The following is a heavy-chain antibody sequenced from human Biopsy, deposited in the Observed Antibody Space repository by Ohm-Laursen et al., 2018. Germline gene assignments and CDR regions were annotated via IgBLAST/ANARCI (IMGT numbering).Heavy chain of an antibody. CDR3: AKDQGYYYDRSVYYYFDY. Sequence: SLRLSCAASGFTFQDHAMHWVRQAPGKGLEWVSAITSSGDTTYYSDSVKGRFTISRDSSKNTLHLQMNSLKAEDTAVYYCAKDQGYYYDRSVYYYFDYWGQGTLVTVSS. CDR1: GFTFQDHA. CDR2: ITSSGDTT. J-gene: IGHJ4*02. D-gene: IGHD3-22*01. V-gene: IGHV3-23*01.